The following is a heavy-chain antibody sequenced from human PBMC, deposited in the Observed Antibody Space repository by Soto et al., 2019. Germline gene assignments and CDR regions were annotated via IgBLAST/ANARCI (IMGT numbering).Heavy chain of an antibody. J-gene: IGHJ4*02. CDR2: ISAHNGNT. V-gene: IGHV1-18*01. Sequence: QVHLVQSGAEVKRPGASVKVSCKGSGYTFTTYGITWVRQAPGQGLEWVGWISAHNGNTNYAQKLQGRVTVTRDTSTSTAYLELRSLGSDHTAVYYCARGRYGDYWGQGALVTVSS. CDR1: GYTFTTYG. CDR3: ARGRYGDY. D-gene: IGHD1-1*01.